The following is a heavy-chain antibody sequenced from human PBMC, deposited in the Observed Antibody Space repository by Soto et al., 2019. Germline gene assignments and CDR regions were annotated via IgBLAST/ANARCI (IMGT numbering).Heavy chain of an antibody. Sequence: ASVKVSCKASGYTFTGYYMHWVRQATGQGLEWMGWMNPNSGNTGYAQKFQGRVTMTRNTSISTAYMELSSLRSEDTAVYYCARGHYYGSGSYLPDYYYYGMDVWGQGTTVTVSS. D-gene: IGHD3-10*01. CDR3: ARGHYYGSGSYLPDYYYYGMDV. CDR1: GYTFTGYY. CDR2: MNPNSGNT. J-gene: IGHJ6*02. V-gene: IGHV1-8*02.